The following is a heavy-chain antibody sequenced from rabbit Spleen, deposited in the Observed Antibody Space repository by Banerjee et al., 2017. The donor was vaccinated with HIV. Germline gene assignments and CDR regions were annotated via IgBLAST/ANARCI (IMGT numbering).Heavy chain of an antibody. Sequence: QSLEESGGDLVKPGASLTLTCKASGFSFSSGYYMCWVRQAPGKGLEWIGCIGTGDTNTYDASGAKGRFTISKTSSTAVTLQMTSLTAADTATYFCARWASSEGYVDLWGPGTLVTVS. CDR1: GFSFSSGYY. D-gene: IGHD1-1*01. J-gene: IGHJ4*01. CDR3: ARWASSEGYVDL. CDR2: IGTGDTNT. V-gene: IGHV1S40*01.